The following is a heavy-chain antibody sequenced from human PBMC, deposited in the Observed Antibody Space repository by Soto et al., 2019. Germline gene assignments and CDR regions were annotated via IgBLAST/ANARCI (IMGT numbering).Heavy chain of an antibody. Sequence: GGSLRLSCAASGFTFSSYWMSWVRQAPGKGLEWVANIKQDGSEKYYVDSVKGRFTISRDNAKNSLYLQMNSLRAEDTAVYYCAREDYYESSDYFVGSPIFDYWGQGSLVTVSS. CDR1: GFTFSSYW. D-gene: IGHD3-22*01. J-gene: IGHJ4*02. V-gene: IGHV3-7*01. CDR2: IKQDGSEK. CDR3: AREDYYESSDYFVGSPIFDY.